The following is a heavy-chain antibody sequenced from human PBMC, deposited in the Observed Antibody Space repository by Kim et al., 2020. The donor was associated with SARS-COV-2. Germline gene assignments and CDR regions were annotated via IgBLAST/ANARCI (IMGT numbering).Heavy chain of an antibody. Sequence: SDTLSLTCSVSGGSINFYYWSWIRQPPGKGLEWIGYIYYSGSTNYNPSLKSRVTISVDTSKNQFSLKLSSMTAADTAVYYCARLKGSGRKNWFDPWGQGTLVTVSS. CDR3: ARLKGSGRKNWFDP. CDR1: GGSINFYY. V-gene: IGHV4-59*08. D-gene: IGHD3-10*01. J-gene: IGHJ5*02. CDR2: IYYSGST.